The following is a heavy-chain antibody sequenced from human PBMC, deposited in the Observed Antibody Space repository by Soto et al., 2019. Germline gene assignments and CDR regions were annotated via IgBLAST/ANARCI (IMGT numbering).Heavy chain of an antibody. V-gene: IGHV3-23*01. D-gene: IGHD2-15*01. CDR2: IIGSCGRT. J-gene: IGHJ4*02. CDR3: AKERKLFLGGASSYDY. Sequence: EVQLLESGGGLVQPGGSLRLSCAASGLTFRSYALSWVRQAPGKGLEWVSSIIGSCGRTYYAVSVKGRYTNSRDHSKNQLYLPMNSLRADDKALYYCAKERKLFLGGASSYDYWGRGNLVTVSS. CDR1: GLTFRSYA.